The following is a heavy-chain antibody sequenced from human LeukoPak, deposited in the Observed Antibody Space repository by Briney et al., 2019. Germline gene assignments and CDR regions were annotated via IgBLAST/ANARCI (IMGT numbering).Heavy chain of an antibody. Sequence: GVLXXXCTVSGFTVSSNSMSWVRQAPGKGLEWVSFIYSGGNTHYSDSVKGRFTISRDNSKNNLYLQMNSLRADDTAVYYCAELGITMIGGVWGKGTTVTISS. D-gene: IGHD3-10*02. CDR2: IYSGGNT. CDR3: AELGITMIGGV. V-gene: IGHV3-53*01. CDR1: GFTVSSNS. J-gene: IGHJ6*04.